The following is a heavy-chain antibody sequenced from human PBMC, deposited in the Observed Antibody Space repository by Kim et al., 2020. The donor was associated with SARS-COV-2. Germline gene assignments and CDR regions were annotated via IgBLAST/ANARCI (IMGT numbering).Heavy chain of an antibody. Sequence: GESLKISCKGSGYSFSNFWIVWVRQMPGKGLEVMGIVYPGDSDVRYTPSFQGQVIISADKSISTAYLQWSSLKASYTAIYYCTRLVWGAGMVFPKEYREGRQGLDVWGQGTTVTVSS. CDR3: TRLVWGAGMVFPKEYREGRQGLDV. V-gene: IGHV5-51*01. J-gene: IGHJ6*02. D-gene: IGHD2-8*01. CDR1: GYSFSNFW. CDR2: VYPGDSDV.